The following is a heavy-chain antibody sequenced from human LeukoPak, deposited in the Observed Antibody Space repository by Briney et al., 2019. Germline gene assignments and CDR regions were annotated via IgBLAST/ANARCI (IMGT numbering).Heavy chain of an antibody. V-gene: IGHV3-20*04. J-gene: IGHJ2*01. CDR2: LNWNGGNT. D-gene: IGHD6-13*01. CDR3: ARDRGYSASWYSRSGYYDL. CDR1: GFNFDDYG. Sequence: GGSLRLSCAASGFNFDDYGMSWVRQVPGKGLEWVSGLNWNGGNTGYADSVEGRFTISRDNAKNSLYLQMNSLRVEDTALYYCARDRGYSASWYSRSGYYDLWGRGTLVTVSS.